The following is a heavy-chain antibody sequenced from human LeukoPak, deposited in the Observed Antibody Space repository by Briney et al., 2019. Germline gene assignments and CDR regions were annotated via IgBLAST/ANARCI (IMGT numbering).Heavy chain of an antibody. D-gene: IGHD4-23*01. CDR1: GYTFTSYD. CDR2: MNPNSGNT. V-gene: IGHV1-8*01. J-gene: IGHJ4*02. CDR3: ARADYGGNSADY. Sequence: ASVKVSCKASGYTFTSYDINWVRQATGQGLEWMGWMNPNSGNTGYAQKFQGRVTMTRNTSISTAYMELSSLRSEDTAVYYCARADYGGNSADYWGQGTLVTVSS.